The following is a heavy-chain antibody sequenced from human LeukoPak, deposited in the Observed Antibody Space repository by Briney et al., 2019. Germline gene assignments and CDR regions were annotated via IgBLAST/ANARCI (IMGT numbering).Heavy chain of an antibody. J-gene: IGHJ5*02. CDR3: ARFVSLYGDSGVFDP. CDR2: ISYDGSNK. V-gene: IGHV3-30*03. CDR1: GFSFSSYG. D-gene: IGHD4-17*01. Sequence: PGRSLSLSCAASGFSFSSYGMHWVRQAPGKGLEWVAVISYDGSNKYYADSVKGRFTISRDNSKNTLYLQMNSLRAEDTAVYYCARFVSLYGDSGVFDPWGQGTLVTVSS.